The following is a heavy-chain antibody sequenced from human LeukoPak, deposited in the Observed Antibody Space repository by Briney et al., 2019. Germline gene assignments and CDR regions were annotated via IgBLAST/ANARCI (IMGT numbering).Heavy chain of an antibody. J-gene: IGHJ6*02. V-gene: IGHV5-51*01. CDR2: TYPGDSDT. CDR1: GYSFTSYW. CDR3: ARHPKIMTTVTPIYGMDV. Sequence: GESLKISCKGSGYSFTSYWIGWVRQMPGKGLEWMGITYPGDSDTRYSPSFQGQVTISADKSISTAYLQWSSLKASDTAMYYCARHPKIMTTVTPIYGMDVWGQGTTVTVSS. D-gene: IGHD4-17*01.